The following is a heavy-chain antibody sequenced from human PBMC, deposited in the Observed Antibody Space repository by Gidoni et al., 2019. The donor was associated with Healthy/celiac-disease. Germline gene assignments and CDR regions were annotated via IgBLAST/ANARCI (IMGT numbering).Heavy chain of an antibody. D-gene: IGHD2-8*01. V-gene: IGHV5-51*01. Sequence: EVQLVQSGAEVKKPGESLKISCKGSGYSFTSYWIGWVRQMPGKGLEWMGIIYPGDSDTRYSPSFQGQVTISADKSISTAYLQWSSLKASDTAMYYCARHSANIVLMVYAEYGMDVWGQGTTVTVSS. CDR2: IYPGDSDT. CDR1: GYSFTSYW. CDR3: ARHSANIVLMVYAEYGMDV. J-gene: IGHJ6*02.